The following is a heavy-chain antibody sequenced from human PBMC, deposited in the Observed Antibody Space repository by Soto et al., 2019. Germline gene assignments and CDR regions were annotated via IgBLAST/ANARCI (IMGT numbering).Heavy chain of an antibody. CDR2: IYPGDSDT. CDR3: ARLWGQMVHNYCYRKAV. J-gene: IGHJ6*02. V-gene: IGHV5-51*01. Sequence: GESLKISCKGSGYSFTSYWIGWVRQMPGKGLEWMGIIYPGDSDTRYSPSFQGQVTISADKSISTAYLQWSSLKASDTAMYYCARLWGQMVHNYCYRKAVWGQGTTDTVSS. D-gene: IGHD3-10*01. CDR1: GYSFTSYW.